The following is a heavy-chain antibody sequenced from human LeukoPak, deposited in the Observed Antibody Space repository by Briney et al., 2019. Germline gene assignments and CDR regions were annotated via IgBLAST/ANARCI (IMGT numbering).Heavy chain of an antibody. J-gene: IGHJ4*02. CDR2: FYYSGST. V-gene: IGHV4-39*01. D-gene: IGHD6-13*01. CDR3: ARHLYSSSRNPTFDY. CDR1: GGSISSSSFY. Sequence: PSETLSLTCTVSGGSISSSSFYWGWIRQPPGKGLVWLGSFYYSGSTYSNPSLKSRVTISVDTSKNQFSLKLSSVTAADTAVYYCARHLYSSSRNPTFDYRGQGTLVTVSS.